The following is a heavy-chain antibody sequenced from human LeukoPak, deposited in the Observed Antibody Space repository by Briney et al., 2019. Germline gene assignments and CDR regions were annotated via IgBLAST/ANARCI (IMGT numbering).Heavy chain of an antibody. Sequence: SETLSLTCTVSGGSTSSYYWSWIRQPPGKGLEWIGHTHYSGSTNYNPSLKSRVTISVDTSKNQFSLKLRSVTAADTAVYYCVRGGGWDAWFDPWGQGTLVTVSS. CDR1: GGSTSSYY. J-gene: IGHJ5*02. CDR3: VRGGGWDAWFDP. CDR2: THYSGST. D-gene: IGHD6-19*01. V-gene: IGHV4-59*01.